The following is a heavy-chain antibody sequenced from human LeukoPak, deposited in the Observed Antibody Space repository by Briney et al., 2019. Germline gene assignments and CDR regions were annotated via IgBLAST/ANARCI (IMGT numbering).Heavy chain of an antibody. D-gene: IGHD6-19*01. J-gene: IGHJ4*02. CDR3: TTDNGVYSSGWYEVDY. Sequence: PGRSLRLSCAASGFTFSSYGMHWVRQAPGKGLEWVAVIWYDGSNKYYADSVKGRFTISRDNSKNTLYLQMDSLKTEDTAVYYCTTDNGVYSSGWYEVDYWGQGTLVTVSS. CDR2: IWYDGSNK. V-gene: IGHV3-33*01. CDR1: GFTFSSYG.